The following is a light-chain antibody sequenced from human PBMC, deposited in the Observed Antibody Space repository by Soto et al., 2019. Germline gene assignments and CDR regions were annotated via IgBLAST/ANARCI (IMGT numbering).Light chain of an antibody. Sequence: QSALTQPASVSGSLGQSITISCTGTSSDVGGYNSVSWYQQHPGKAPKLMIYDVSNRPSGVSNRFSGSKSGNTASLTISGLQAEDEADYYCSSYTSSYTYVFGTGTKVTVL. CDR3: SSYTSSYTYV. J-gene: IGLJ1*01. V-gene: IGLV2-14*01. CDR1: SSDVGGYNS. CDR2: DVS.